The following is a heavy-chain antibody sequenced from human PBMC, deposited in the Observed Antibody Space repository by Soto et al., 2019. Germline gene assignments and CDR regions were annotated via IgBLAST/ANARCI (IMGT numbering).Heavy chain of an antibody. CDR3: AKDLLTGYRSSWHYGMDL. V-gene: IGHV3-30*18. CDR1: GFTFSSYG. Sequence: XGSLRRTCAASGFTFSSYGMHWVRQAPGKGLEWVAVISYDGSNKYYADSVKGRFTISRDNSKNTLYLQMNSLRDEDAPVYYCAKDLLTGYRSSWHYGMDLWGQGTTVTVSS. D-gene: IGHD6-13*01. CDR2: ISYDGSNK. J-gene: IGHJ6*02.